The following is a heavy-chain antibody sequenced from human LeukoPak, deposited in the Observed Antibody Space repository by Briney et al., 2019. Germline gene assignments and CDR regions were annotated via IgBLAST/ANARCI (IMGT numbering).Heavy chain of an antibody. J-gene: IGHJ2*01. CDR1: GGSIRSYH. Sequence: WETPSLTCTVSGGSIRSYHWSWIRQPAGKGLEWVGLIYTSGNTKYNSSLKSRVTMSVDTSKKQFSLILRSVTAADTAVYFCASLGSGRFFDLWGRGTLVTVSS. D-gene: IGHD3-16*01. CDR3: ASLGSGRFFDL. V-gene: IGHV4-4*07. CDR2: IYTSGNT.